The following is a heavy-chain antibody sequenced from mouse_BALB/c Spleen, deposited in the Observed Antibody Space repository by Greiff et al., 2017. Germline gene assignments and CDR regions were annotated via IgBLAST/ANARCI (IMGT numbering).Heavy chain of an antibody. Sequence: VQLQESGAELVRPGTSVKVSCKASGYAFTNYLIEWVKQRPGQGLEWIGVINPGSGGTNYNEKFKGKATLTADKSSSTAYMQLSSLTSDDSAVYFCARNDGTGGFAYWGQGTLVTVSA. CDR3: ARNDGTGGFAY. V-gene: IGHV1-54*01. J-gene: IGHJ3*01. D-gene: IGHD2-12*01. CDR1: GYAFTNYL. CDR2: INPGSGGT.